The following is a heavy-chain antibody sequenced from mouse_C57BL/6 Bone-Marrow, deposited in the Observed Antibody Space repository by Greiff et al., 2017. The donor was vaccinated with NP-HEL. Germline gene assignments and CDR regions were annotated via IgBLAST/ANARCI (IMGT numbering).Heavy chain of an antibody. CDR2: ILPGSGGT. Sequence: QVHLQQPGAELMKPGASVKLSCKASGYTFTGYWIHWVKQRPGHGLEWIGEILPGSGGTNYNEKFKGKATLTVDTSSSTAYMQLSSLTTEDSAVYYCARPYYGSSPFAYWGQGTLVTVSA. V-gene: IGHV1-9*01. D-gene: IGHD1-1*01. CDR1: GYTFTGYW. CDR3: ARPYYGSSPFAY. J-gene: IGHJ3*01.